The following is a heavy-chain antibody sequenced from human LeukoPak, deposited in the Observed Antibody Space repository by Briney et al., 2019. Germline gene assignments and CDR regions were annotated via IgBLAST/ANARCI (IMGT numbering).Heavy chain of an antibody. CDR3: AKDLNGGIY. CDR2: INWSSATI. Sequence: GGSLRLSCAASGFTFDDYAMHWVRQVPGKGLEWVSGINWSSATIGYADSVKGRFTISRDSAKKSLYLQMNSLRTEDTALYYCAKDLNGGIYWGQGTLVTVSP. J-gene: IGHJ4*02. V-gene: IGHV3-9*01. CDR1: GFTFDDYA. D-gene: IGHD2-8*01.